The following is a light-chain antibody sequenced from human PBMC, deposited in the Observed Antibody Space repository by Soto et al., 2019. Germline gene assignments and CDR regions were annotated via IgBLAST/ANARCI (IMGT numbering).Light chain of an antibody. CDR1: SSDVGGYNY. J-gene: IGLJ3*02. CDR3: SSYTNSDTWV. V-gene: IGLV2-14*01. CDR2: EVT. Sequence: QSALTQPASVSGSPGQSITISCTGTSSDVGGYNYVSWYQQHPGQVLKLTIYEVTNRPSGVSSRFSGSKSGNTASLTISGLQAEDEADHYCSSYTNSDTWVFGGGTKLTVL.